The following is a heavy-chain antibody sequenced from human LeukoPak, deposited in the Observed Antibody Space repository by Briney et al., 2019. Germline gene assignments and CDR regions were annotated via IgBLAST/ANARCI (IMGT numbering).Heavy chain of an antibody. J-gene: IGHJ3*02. CDR1: GFTFSGYW. CDR3: ASLFLCYGCSSSSDSFNI. V-gene: IGHV3-74*01. Sequence: GGSLRLSCEASGFTFSGYWMHWVGHAPGKGWMWFSRINSDGSRTTYADSVRGRFTISRDNAKNTLYLQMNSLRAEDTAVYYCASLFLCYGCSSSSDSFNIWGQGTMVTVSS. CDR2: INSDGSRT. D-gene: IGHD6-6*01.